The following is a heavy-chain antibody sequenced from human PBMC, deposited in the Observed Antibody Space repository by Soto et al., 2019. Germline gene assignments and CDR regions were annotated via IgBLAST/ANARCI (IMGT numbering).Heavy chain of an antibody. V-gene: IGHV4-59*01. CDR3: ARANSSTWYKLEYKWFDP. J-gene: IGHJ5*02. Sequence: PSETLSLTCTVSGASINDYYWSWIRQTPGKGLEWVGFMYYSETTKYNPSLKGRVNMSLDTSKNQVSLHLKSVTAADTAVYYCARANSSTWYKLEYKWFDPWGQGTRVTAPQ. CDR2: MYYSETT. D-gene: IGHD6-13*01. CDR1: GASINDYY.